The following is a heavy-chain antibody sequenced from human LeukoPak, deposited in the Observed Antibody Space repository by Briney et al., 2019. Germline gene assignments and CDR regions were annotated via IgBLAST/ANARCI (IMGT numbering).Heavy chain of an antibody. CDR3: ARAKTSDYGDFLYFEY. CDR1: GGTFSNYG. Sequence: SVKVSCKASGGTFSNYGISWVRQAPGQGLEWMGGIIPIFGTVNYAQKLQGRVTITTDESTSTAYMELSSLRSEDTAVYYCARAKTSDYGDFLYFEYWGQGTLVTVSS. J-gene: IGHJ4*02. D-gene: IGHD4-17*01. CDR2: IIPIFGTV. V-gene: IGHV1-69*05.